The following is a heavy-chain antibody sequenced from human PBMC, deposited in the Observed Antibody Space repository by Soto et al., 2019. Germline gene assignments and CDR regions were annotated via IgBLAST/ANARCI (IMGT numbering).Heavy chain of an antibody. J-gene: IGHJ4*02. CDR3: AREMETHYYDSSGYSQ. V-gene: IGHV3-53*02. D-gene: IGHD3-22*01. CDR1: GFTVSSNY. CDR2: IYSGGST. Sequence: EVQLVETGGGLIQPGGSLRLSCAASGFTVSSNYMSWVRQAPGKGLEWVSVIYSGGSTYYADSVKGRFTISRDNSKNTLYLQMNSLRAEDTAVYYCAREMETHYYDSSGYSQWGQGTLVTVSS.